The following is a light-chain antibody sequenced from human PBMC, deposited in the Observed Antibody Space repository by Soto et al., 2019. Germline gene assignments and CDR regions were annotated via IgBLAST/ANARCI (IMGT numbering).Light chain of an antibody. CDR3: QVWDSSTPVV. CDR2: QDS. CDR1: KLGDKY. J-gene: IGLJ2*01. V-gene: IGLV3-1*01. Sequence: SYELTQPPSVSVSPGQTASITCSGDKLGDKYACWYQQKPGQSPVLVIYQDSKRPSGIPERFSGSMSGNTATLAISGTQAMDEADYYWQVWDSSTPVVFGGGTKLTVL.